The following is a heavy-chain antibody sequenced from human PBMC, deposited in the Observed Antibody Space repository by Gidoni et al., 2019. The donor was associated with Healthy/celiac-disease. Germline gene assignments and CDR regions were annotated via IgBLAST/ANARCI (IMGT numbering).Heavy chain of an antibody. V-gene: IGHV3-30*03. CDR2: ISYDGSNK. Sequence: QVQLVESGGGVVQPGRSLRLSCAASGFTLSSYGMLRVRQAPGKGLEWVAVISYDGSNKYYADSVKGRFTISRDNSKNTLYLQMNSLRAEDTAVYYCARGIYCSSTSCSKTYYYGMDVWGQGTTVTVSS. CDR1: GFTLSSYG. D-gene: IGHD2-2*01. CDR3: ARGIYCSSTSCSKTYYYGMDV. J-gene: IGHJ6*02.